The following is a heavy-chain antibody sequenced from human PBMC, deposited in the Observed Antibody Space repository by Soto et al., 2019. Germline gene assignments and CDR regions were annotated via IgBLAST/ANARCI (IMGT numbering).Heavy chain of an antibody. D-gene: IGHD6-13*01. V-gene: IGHV4-59*01. CDR2: IYYSGST. Sequence: SETLSLTCTVSGGSISSYYWSWIRQPPGKGLEWIGYIYYSGSTNYNPSLKSRVTISVDTSKNQFSLKLSSVTAADTAVYYCARGTAAAGTDYFDYWGQGTLVTVSS. J-gene: IGHJ4*02. CDR1: GGSISSYY. CDR3: ARGTAAAGTDYFDY.